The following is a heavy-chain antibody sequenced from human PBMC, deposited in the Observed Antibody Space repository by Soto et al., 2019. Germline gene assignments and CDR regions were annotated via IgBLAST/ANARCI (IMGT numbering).Heavy chain of an antibody. CDR2: IWYDGSNK. D-gene: IGHD3-22*01. Sequence: GGSLRLSCAASGFTFSSYGMHWVRQAAGKGLEWVAVIWYDGSNKYYADSVKGRFSISRDNSKNTLYLQMNSLRAEDTAVYYCARGDDYYHTSGPSDYWGQGTLVTVSS. J-gene: IGHJ4*02. CDR3: ARGDDYYHTSGPSDY. V-gene: IGHV3-33*01. CDR1: GFTFSSYG.